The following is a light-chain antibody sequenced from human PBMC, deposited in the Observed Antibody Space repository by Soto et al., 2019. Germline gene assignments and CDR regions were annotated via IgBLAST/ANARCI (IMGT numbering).Light chain of an antibody. J-gene: IGKJ3*01. CDR3: QQLNTFPPFFT. CDR2: GAS. Sequence: DIQLTQSPSFLSASVGDRVTITCRASQGIRSYLAWYRQRPGKAPELLIYGASTLRPGGASRFSGSGSGTEFTLTISSLHPEEFATYFCQQLNTFPPFFTFGPGTKVDIK. CDR1: QGIRSY. V-gene: IGKV1-9*01.